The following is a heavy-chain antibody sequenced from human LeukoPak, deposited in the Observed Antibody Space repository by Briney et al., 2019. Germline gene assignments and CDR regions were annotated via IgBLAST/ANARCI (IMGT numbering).Heavy chain of an antibody. D-gene: IGHD3-10*01. CDR2: IYYSGST. V-gene: IGHV4-59*01. CDR1: GGSISSYY. Sequence: SETLSLTCTVSGGSISSYYWSWIRQPPGKGLEWIGYIYYSGSTNYNPSLKSRVTISVDTSKNQFSLKLSSVTAADTAVYYCARDAPSGSYFDYWGQGTLVTVSS. J-gene: IGHJ4*02. CDR3: ARDAPSGSYFDY.